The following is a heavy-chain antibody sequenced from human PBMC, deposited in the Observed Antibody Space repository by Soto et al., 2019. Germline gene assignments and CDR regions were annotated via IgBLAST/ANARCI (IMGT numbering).Heavy chain of an antibody. D-gene: IGHD3-22*01. CDR2: INPNSGGT. V-gene: IGHV1-2*04. CDR3: ARALSDSSGYYYN. CDR1: GYTFTGYY. Sequence: ASVQVSCKASGYTFTGYYMHWVRQAPGQGLEWMGWINPNSGGTNYAQKFQGWVTMTRDTSISTAYMELSRLRSDDTAVYYCARALSDSSGYYYNWGQGTLVTVSS. J-gene: IGHJ4*02.